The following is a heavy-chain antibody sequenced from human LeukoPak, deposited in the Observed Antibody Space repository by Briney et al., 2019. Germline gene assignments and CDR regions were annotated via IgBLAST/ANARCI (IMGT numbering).Heavy chain of an antibody. CDR1: GGSVSRTFSY. CDR3: ARHGNSSRRYNWFDP. CDR2: MFYSGST. J-gene: IGHJ5*02. Sequence: SETLSLTCTVSGGSVSRTFSYWGWVRQPPGKGLVWIGNMFYSGSTYYSPSLKSRVALSVDTSKNQFSLRLTSVTAADTAVYYCARHGNSSRRYNWFDPWGQGTLVTVSS. D-gene: IGHD6-13*01. V-gene: IGHV4-39*01.